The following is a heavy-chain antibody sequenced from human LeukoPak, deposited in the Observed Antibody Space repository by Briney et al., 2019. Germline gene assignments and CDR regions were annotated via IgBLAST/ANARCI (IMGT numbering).Heavy chain of an antibody. D-gene: IGHD6-13*01. CDR3: VTSTGQQFIPYDY. V-gene: IGHV3-66*02. J-gene: IGHJ4*02. CDR1: GINVSSNY. Sequence: QPGGSLRLSCAASGINVSSNYMTWIRQAPGKGLEWVSLIYGGDAAYYAESVRGRFMISRDNLKNTLFLQMNSLRVEDTAVYYSVTSTGQQFIPYDYWGQGTHVTVSS. CDR2: IYGGDAA.